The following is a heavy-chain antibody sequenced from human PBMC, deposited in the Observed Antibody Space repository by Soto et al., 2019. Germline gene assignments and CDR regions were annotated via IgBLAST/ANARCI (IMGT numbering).Heavy chain of an antibody. J-gene: IGHJ4*02. Sequence: PGGSLRLSCAASEFTFSNYAMSWVRQAPGKGLEWVSAISYGGGTTYYADSVKGRFTISRDNSKNTLYLQTNSLRAEDTAVYYCAKNPGYYYDSTGYHFDYWGQGTLVTVSS. CDR1: EFTFSNYA. D-gene: IGHD3-22*01. CDR2: ISYGGGTT. CDR3: AKNPGYYYDSTGYHFDY. V-gene: IGHV3-23*01.